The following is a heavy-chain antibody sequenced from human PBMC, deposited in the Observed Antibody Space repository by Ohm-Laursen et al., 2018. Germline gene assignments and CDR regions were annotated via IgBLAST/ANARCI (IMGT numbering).Heavy chain of an antibody. CDR1: GYTFTSYY. CDR3: ARVRGIVGAKDKVGWFDP. J-gene: IGHJ5*02. CDR2: INPSGGST. V-gene: IGHV1-46*01. Sequence: ASVKVSCKASGYTFTSYYMRWVRQAPGQGLEWMGIINPSGGSTSYAQKSQGRVTMTRDTSTSTVYMELSSLRSEDTAVYYCARVRGIVGAKDKVGWFDPWGQGTLVTVSS. D-gene: IGHD1-26*01.